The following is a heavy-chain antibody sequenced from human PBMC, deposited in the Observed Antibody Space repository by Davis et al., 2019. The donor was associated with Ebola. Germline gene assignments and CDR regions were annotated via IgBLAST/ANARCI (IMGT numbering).Heavy chain of an antibody. CDR1: GGSFSGYY. CDR3: ARIRVGYCSGGSCYADWFDP. CDR2: INHSGST. D-gene: IGHD2-15*01. J-gene: IGHJ5*02. V-gene: IGHV4-34*01. Sequence: SETLSLTCAVYGGSFSGYYWSWIRQPPGKGLEWIGEINHSGSTNYNPSLKSRVTISVDTSKNQFSLKLSSVTAADTAVYYCARIRVGYCSGGSCYADWFDPWGQGTLVTVSS.